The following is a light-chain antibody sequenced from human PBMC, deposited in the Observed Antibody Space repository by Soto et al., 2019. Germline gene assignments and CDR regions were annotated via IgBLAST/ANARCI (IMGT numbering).Light chain of an antibody. J-gene: IGLJ1*01. CDR2: RNN. CDR3: AAGNDTLGGYV. CDR1: SSNIGSHY. Sequence: QAVVTQPPSASGTPGQRVTISCSGSSSNIGSHYVYWYQQLPGTAPKLLIYRNNQRPSGVPDRFSGSKSGTSASLAISGLRSEDEADYYCAAGNDTLGGYVFGTGTKLTAL. V-gene: IGLV1-47*01.